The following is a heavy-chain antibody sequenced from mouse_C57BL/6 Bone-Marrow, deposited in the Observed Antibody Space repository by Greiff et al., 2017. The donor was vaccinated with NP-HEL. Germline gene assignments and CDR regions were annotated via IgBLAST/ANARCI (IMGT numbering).Heavy chain of an antibody. J-gene: IGHJ4*01. CDR2: IYPGSGST. Sequence: QVQLQQPGAELVKPGASVKMSCKASGYTFTSYWITWVKQRPGQGLEWIGDIYPGSGSTNYNEKFKSKATLTVDTSSSTAYMQLSSLTSEDSAVYYCARPNYDYDYYAMDYWGQGTSVTVSS. CDR1: GYTFTSYW. CDR3: ARPNYDYDYYAMDY. V-gene: IGHV1-55*01. D-gene: IGHD2-4*01.